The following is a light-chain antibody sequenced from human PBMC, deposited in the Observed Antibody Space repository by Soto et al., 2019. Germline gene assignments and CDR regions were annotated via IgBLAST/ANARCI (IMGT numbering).Light chain of an antibody. CDR2: EGS. CDR3: CSYAGSSTYV. CDR1: SSDVGSYNL. V-gene: IGLV2-23*01. Sequence: QSVLTQPASLSGSPGQSITISCTGTSSDVGSYNLVSWYQQHPGKAPKLMIYEGSKRPSGVSNRLSGSKSGNTASLTISGLQAEDEADYYCCSYAGSSTYVFGTGTKVTV. J-gene: IGLJ1*01.